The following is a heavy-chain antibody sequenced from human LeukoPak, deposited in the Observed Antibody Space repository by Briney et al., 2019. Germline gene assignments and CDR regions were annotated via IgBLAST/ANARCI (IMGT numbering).Heavy chain of an antibody. CDR1: GFTVSSNY. CDR3: ARDSSCSGGSCYSTFDY. V-gene: IGHV3-53*05. CDR2: IYSGGST. Sequence: GGSLRLSCAASGFTVSSNYMSWVRQAPGKGLGWVSIIYSGGSTYYADSVKGRFTISRDNSKNTLYLQMNSLRAEDTAVYYCARDSSCSGGSCYSTFDYWGQGTLVTVSS. J-gene: IGHJ4*02. D-gene: IGHD2-15*01.